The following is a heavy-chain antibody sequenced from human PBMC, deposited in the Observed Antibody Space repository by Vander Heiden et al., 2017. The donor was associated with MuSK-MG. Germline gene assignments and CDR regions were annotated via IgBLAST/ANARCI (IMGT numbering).Heavy chain of an antibody. V-gene: IGHV3-48*01. Sequence: EVQLVESGGGLVQPGGSLRLSCAASGFTFSGYSMNWVRQAPGKGLEWVSYISSSSSTIYYADSVKGRFTISRDNAKNSLYLQMNSLRAEDTAVYYCATLVGLFTRLDAFDIWGQGTMVTVSS. D-gene: IGHD3-22*01. CDR3: ATLVGLFTRLDAFDI. CDR2: ISSSSSTI. CDR1: GFTFSGYS. J-gene: IGHJ3*02.